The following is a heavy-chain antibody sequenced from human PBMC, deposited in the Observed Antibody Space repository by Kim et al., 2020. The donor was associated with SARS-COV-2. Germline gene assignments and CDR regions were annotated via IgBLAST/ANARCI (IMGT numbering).Heavy chain of an antibody. V-gene: IGHV3-33*06. CDR2: VSYDGSDK. Sequence: GGSLRLSCAASGFTFSSYGMNWLRQVPGKGLEWVAHVSYDGSDKYYADSVKGRFTISKDFSRKTLYLQMNSLRAGDTALYYCAKASRSSISGHYYARDV. CDR3: AKASRSSISGHYYARDV. CDR1: GFTFSSYG. D-gene: IGHD6-19*01. J-gene: IGHJ6*01.